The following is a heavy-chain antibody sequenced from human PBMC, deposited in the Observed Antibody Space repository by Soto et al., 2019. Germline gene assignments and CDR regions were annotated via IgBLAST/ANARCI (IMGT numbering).Heavy chain of an antibody. CDR2: ISGSGGNA. D-gene: IGHD6-13*01. V-gene: IGHV3-23*01. CDR3: ARADSSSWYGYFDY. Sequence: GGSLRLSCAASGFTFSSYAMSWVRQAPGKGLEWVSTISGSGGNAYYADSVKGRFTISRDNSKNTLYLQMNSLRAEDTAVYYCARADSSSWYGYFDYWGQGTLVTVSS. CDR1: GFTFSSYA. J-gene: IGHJ4*02.